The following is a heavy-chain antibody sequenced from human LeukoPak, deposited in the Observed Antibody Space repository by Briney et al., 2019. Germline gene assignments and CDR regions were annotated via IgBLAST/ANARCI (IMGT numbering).Heavy chain of an antibody. CDR1: GGSFSGYY. V-gene: IGHV4-34*01. J-gene: IGHJ4*02. CDR2: INHSGST. Sequence: SETLSLTCAVYGGSFSGYYWSWIRQPPGKGLEWIGEINHSGSTNYNPSLKSRVTISVDTSKNQFSLKLSSVTAADTAVYYCASPKGDYGDYYFDYWGQRTLVTVSS. CDR3: ASPKGDYGDYYFDY. D-gene: IGHD4-17*01.